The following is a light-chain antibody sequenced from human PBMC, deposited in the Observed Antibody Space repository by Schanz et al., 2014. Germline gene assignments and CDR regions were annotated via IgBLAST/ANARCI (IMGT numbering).Light chain of an antibody. Sequence: QSVLTQPASVSGSPGQSITISCTGTSSDVGSYNLVSWYQQHPGKAPKLMIYEDSKRPSGVSNRFSGSKSGNTASLTISGLQAEDEADYYCSSYTGSTSFWVFGGGTKLTVL. CDR3: SSYTGSTSFWV. V-gene: IGLV2-14*02. CDR2: EDS. CDR1: SSDVGSYNL. J-gene: IGLJ3*02.